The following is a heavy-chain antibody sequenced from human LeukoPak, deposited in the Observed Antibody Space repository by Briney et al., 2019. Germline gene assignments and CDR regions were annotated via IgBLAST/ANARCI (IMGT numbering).Heavy chain of an antibody. CDR2: IYYSGST. V-gene: IGHV4-39*07. CDR3: ARGRYGWLPFDY. J-gene: IGHJ4*02. Sequence: PSETLSLTCTVSGGSISSSSYDWGWIRQPPGKGLEWIGSIYYSGSTYYNPSLKGRVTISVDTSKNQFSLKLSSVTAADTAVYYCARGRYGWLPFDYWGQGTLVTVSS. CDR1: GGSISSSSYD. D-gene: IGHD3-16*01.